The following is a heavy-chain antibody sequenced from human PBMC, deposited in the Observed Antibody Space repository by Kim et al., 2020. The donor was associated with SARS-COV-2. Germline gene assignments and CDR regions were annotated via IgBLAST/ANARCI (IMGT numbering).Heavy chain of an antibody. V-gene: IGHV3-30*18. CDR3: AKDYSESEAALILGY. J-gene: IGHJ4*02. D-gene: IGHD6-13*01. CDR2: ISYDGSNK. CDR1: GFTFSSYG. Sequence: GGSLRLSCAASGFTFSSYGMHGVRQAPGKGLEWVAVISYDGSNKYYADSVKGRFTISRDNSKNTLYLQMNSLRAEDTAVYYCAKDYSESEAALILGYWGQGTLVTVSS.